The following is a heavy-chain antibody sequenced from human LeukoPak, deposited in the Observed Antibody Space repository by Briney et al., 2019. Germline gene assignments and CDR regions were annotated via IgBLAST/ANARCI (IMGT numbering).Heavy chain of an antibody. CDR1: GFDFSGFS. J-gene: IGHJ4*02. Sequence: GGSLRLSCVVSGFDFSGFSMSWVRQAPRKGLEWVAIMDEYGSDIFYVESVKGRFIISRANARNSLYLQMNNLRAEDTAVYYCARPRGCGSARCNNFDYWGQGTLVTVSS. CDR3: ARPRGCGSARCNNFDY. D-gene: IGHD2-2*01. CDR2: MDEYGSDI. V-gene: IGHV3-7*01.